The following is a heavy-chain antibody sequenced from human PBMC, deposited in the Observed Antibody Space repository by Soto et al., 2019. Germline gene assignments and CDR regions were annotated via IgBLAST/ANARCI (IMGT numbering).Heavy chain of an antibody. D-gene: IGHD3-3*01. J-gene: IGHJ6*02. Sequence: EVQLLESGGGLVQPGGSLSLSCAAAGFTFSNYALTWVRQSPGKGLEGVSTFSGSGGSTYYADSVRGRFTIPRDNSKNTVLLQMNSLRVEDTAIYYCARDWTGDTCPCLDVWGQGTTVSVSS. CDR3: ARDWTGDTCPCLDV. V-gene: IGHV3-23*01. CDR1: GFTFSNYA. CDR2: FSGSGGST.